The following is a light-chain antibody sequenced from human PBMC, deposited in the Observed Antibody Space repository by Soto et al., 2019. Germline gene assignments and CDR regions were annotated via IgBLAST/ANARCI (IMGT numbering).Light chain of an antibody. CDR2: EVN. Sequence: QSALTQPPSASGSPGQSVTISCTGTSSDVGGYNYVSWYQQHPGKAPKVMIYEVNNRPSGVSNRFSGSKSGNTASLTISGLQAEDEADYYCSSFTRSSTWLFGGGTKLTVL. CDR1: SSDVGGYNY. V-gene: IGLV2-14*01. CDR3: SSFTRSSTWL. J-gene: IGLJ3*02.